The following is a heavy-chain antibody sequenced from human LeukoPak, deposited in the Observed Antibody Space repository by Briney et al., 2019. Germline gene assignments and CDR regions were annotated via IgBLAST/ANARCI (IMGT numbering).Heavy chain of an antibody. J-gene: IGHJ4*02. CDR3: ARVEGYDSSGYYYGY. CDR2: INPSGGST. D-gene: IGHD3-22*01. CDR1: GYTFISYY. Sequence: ASVKVSCKASGYTFISYYMHWVRQAPGQGLEWMGIINPSGGSTNYAQKFQGRVTMIRDTSTSTVYMELSSLRSEDTAVYYCARVEGYDSSGYYYGYWGQGTLATVSS. V-gene: IGHV1-46*01.